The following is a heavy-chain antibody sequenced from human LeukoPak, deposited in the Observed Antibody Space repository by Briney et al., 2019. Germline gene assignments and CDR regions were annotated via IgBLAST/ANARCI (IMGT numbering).Heavy chain of an antibody. CDR2: IIPIFGTA. CDR3: ASSPHDSSGYYVPNWYFDL. D-gene: IGHD3-22*01. V-gene: IGHV1-69*06. CDR1: GGTFSSYT. J-gene: IGHJ2*01. Sequence: GASVKVSCKASGGTFSSYTITWVRQAPGQGLEWMGGIIPIFGTANYAQKFQGRVTITADKSTSTAYMELSSLRSEDTAVYYCASSPHDSSGYYVPNWYFDLWGRGTLVTVSS.